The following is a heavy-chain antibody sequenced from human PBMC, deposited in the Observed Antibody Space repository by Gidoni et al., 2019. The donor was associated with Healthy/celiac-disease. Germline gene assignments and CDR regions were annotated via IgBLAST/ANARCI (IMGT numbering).Heavy chain of an antibody. CDR2: ISWNSGSI. CDR3: AKDVGSSSWPHYGMDV. D-gene: IGHD6-13*01. Sequence: EVQLVESGGGLVQPGRSLRLSCAASGFTFDDYAMHWVRQAPGKGLGWVSGISWNSGSIGYADSVKGRFTISRDNAKNSLYLQMNSLRAEDTALYYCAKDVGSSSWPHYGMDVWGQGTTVTVSS. V-gene: IGHV3-9*01. J-gene: IGHJ6*02. CDR1: GFTFDDYA.